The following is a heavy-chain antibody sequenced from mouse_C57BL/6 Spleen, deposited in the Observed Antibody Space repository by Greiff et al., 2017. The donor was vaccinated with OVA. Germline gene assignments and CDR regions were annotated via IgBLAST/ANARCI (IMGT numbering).Heavy chain of an antibody. Sequence: QVQLQQSGPELVKPGASVKLSCKASGYTFTDYYINWVKQRPGQGLEWIGWIFPGSGSTYYNEKFKGKATLTVDKSSSTSYMLLSSLTTEDSSVYVCARCHGRRRDYYAMDYWGQGTSVTVSS. CDR2: IFPGSGST. D-gene: IGHD1-1*01. CDR3: ARCHGRRRDYYAMDY. CDR1: GYTFTDYY. J-gene: IGHJ4*01. V-gene: IGHV1-75*01.